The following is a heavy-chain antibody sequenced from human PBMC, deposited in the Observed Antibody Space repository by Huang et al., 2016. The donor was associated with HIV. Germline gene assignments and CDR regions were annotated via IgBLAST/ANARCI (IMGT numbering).Heavy chain of an antibody. CDR3: ATGFDVFFDF. D-gene: IGHD3-9*01. J-gene: IGHJ4*02. V-gene: IGHV1-24*01. CDR2: LDPEIGET. CDR1: EYTLTELS. Sequence: QVQLVQSRAEVKKPGASVKVSCKVPEYTLTELSIHWVRQPPGKGLEWMGGLDPEIGETIDAQKFQGRVTMTEDTSTETACMELSGLRPEDTAVYYCATGFDVFFDFWGQGTLVTVSS.